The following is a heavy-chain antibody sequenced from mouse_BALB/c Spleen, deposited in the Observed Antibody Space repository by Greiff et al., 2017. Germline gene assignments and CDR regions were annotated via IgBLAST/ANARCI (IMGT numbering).Heavy chain of an antibody. V-gene: IGHV5-4*02. CDR1: GFTFSDYY. D-gene: IGHD2-14*01. CDR2: ISDGGSYT. J-gene: IGHJ4*01. Sequence: EVHLVESGGGLVKPGGSLKLSCAASGFTFSDYYMYWVRQTPEKRLEWVATISDGGSYTYYPDSVKGRFTISRDNAKNNLYLQMSSLKSEDTAMYYCARDLGYDRAMDYWGQGTSVTVSS. CDR3: ARDLGYDRAMDY.